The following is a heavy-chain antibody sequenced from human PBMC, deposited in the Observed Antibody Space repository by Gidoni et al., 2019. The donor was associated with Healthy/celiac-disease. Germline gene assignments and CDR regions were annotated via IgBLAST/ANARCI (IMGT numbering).Heavy chain of an antibody. CDR3: AKGDYYDSSGYYY. J-gene: IGHJ4*02. V-gene: IGHV3-23*01. CDR1: GFTFSSYA. Sequence: EVQLLESGGGLVQPGGSLRLSCGASGFTFSSYAMSWVRQAPGKGLEWVSAISGSGGSTYYADSVKGRFTISRDNSKNTLYLQMNSLRAEDTAVYYCAKGDYYDSSGYYYWGQGTLVTVSS. D-gene: IGHD3-22*01. CDR2: ISGSGGST.